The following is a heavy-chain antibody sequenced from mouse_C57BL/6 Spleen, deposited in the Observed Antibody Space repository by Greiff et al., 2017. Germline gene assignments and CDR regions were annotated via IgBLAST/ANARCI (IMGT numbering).Heavy chain of an antibody. CDR1: GYTFSDYG. V-gene: IGHV5-17*01. CDR2: ICSGSSTI. D-gene: IGHD2-10*02. CDR3: TDVEKYALEY. Sequence: EVKLLQSGAGLVKPGASLKLSCAASGYTFSDYGMHWVRQAPEKGLEWVAYICSGSSTINYADTVKGRYTISRDKATNTPFLHMTSLTSEDSAVYYCTDVEKYALEYWGKGTTVTVSS. J-gene: IGHJ1*03.